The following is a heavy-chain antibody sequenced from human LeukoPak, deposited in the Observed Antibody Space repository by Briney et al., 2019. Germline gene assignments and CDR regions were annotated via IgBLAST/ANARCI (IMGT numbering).Heavy chain of an antibody. D-gene: IGHD2-2*01. CDR1: GGSISSSNR. V-gene: IGHV4-4*02. J-gene: IGHJ4*02. CDR2: IYHSGST. Sequence: SGTLSLTCAVSGGSISSSNRWSWVRLPPGKGLEWIGEIYHSGSTNYNPSLKSRVTISVDKSKNQFSLKLSSVTAADTAVYYCARAYCSSTSCYAGVDYWGQGTLVTVSS. CDR3: ARAYCSSTSCYAGVDY.